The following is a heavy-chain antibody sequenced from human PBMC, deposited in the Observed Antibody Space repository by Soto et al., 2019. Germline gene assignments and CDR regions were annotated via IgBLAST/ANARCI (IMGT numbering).Heavy chain of an antibody. J-gene: IGHJ6*02. CDR2: ISYDGSNK. CDR1: GFTFTRYS. D-gene: IGHD3-3*01. CDR3: ARTRHPYDSMDV. V-gene: IGHV3-30*03. Sequence: SLRLSCAASGFTFTRYSMNWVRQAPGKGLEWVAVISYDGSNKYYADSVKGRFTISRDNSKNTLYLQMNSLRAEDTAVYYCARTRHPYDSMDVWGQGTTVTVS.